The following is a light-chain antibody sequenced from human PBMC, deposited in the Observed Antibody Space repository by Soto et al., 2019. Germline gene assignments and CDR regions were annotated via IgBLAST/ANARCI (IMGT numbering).Light chain of an antibody. Sequence: QSVLTQSPSASASLGASVKLTCTLSSGHSSYAIAWHQQQPEKGPRYLMKLNSDGSHSKGDGIPDCFSGSSSGAERYLTISSLQSEDEADYYCQTWGTGIQVFGGGTKLTVL. J-gene: IGLJ3*02. CDR2: LNSDGSH. V-gene: IGLV4-69*01. CDR1: SGHSSYA. CDR3: QTWGTGIQV.